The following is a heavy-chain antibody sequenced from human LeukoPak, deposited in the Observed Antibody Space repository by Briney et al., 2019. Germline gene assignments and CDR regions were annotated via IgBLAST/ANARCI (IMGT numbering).Heavy chain of an antibody. J-gene: IGHJ6*02. CDR1: GFTFSSYA. D-gene: IGHD3-22*01. Sequence: PGGSLRLSCAASGFTFSSYAMSWVRQAPGKGLEWVSAISGSGGSTYYADSVKGRFTISRDNSKNTLYLQMYSLRAEDTAVYYCAKGQSGYPPGLYYYYGMDVWGQGTTVTVSS. CDR2: ISGSGGST. V-gene: IGHV3-23*01. CDR3: AKGQSGYPPGLYYYYGMDV.